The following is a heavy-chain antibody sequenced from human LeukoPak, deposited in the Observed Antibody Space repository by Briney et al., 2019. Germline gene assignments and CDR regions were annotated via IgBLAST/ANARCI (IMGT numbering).Heavy chain of an antibody. CDR3: ARWGGATLDDYFDY. CDR2: INPNSGGT. Sequence: ASVTVSCTASGYTFTGYYMHWVQQAPGQGLGWMGWINPNSGGTNYAQKFQGWVTMTRDTSISTAYMELSRLRSDDTAVYYCARWGGATLDDYFDYWGQGTLVTVSS. D-gene: IGHD1-26*01. V-gene: IGHV1-2*04. J-gene: IGHJ4*02. CDR1: GYTFTGYY.